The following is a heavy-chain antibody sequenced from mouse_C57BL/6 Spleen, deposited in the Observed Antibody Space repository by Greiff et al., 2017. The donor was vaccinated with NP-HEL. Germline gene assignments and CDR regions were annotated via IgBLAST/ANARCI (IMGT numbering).Heavy chain of an antibody. Sequence: QVQLQQPGAELVKPGASVKLSCKASGYTFTGYWMHWVKQRPGQGLEWIGMIHPNSGSTNYNEKFKSKATLTVYKSSSTAYMQLSSLTSEDSAVYYCARSDYYGSSHYYAMDYWGQGTSVTVSS. V-gene: IGHV1-64*01. J-gene: IGHJ4*01. CDR2: IHPNSGST. D-gene: IGHD1-1*01. CDR3: ARSDYYGSSHYYAMDY. CDR1: GYTFTGYW.